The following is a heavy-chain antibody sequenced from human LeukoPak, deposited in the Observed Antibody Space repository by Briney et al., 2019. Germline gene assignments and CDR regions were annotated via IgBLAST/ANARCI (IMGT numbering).Heavy chain of an antibody. V-gene: IGHV3-21*01. CDR2: ISSSSSYI. Sequence: GGSLRLSCAASGFTFSSYSMNWVRQAPGKGLEWVSSISSSSSYIYYADSVKGRFTISRDNAKNSLYLQMNSLRAEDTAVYYCARDLGMYSSSWYFDYWGQGTLVTVSS. D-gene: IGHD6-13*01. J-gene: IGHJ4*02. CDR1: GFTFSSYS. CDR3: ARDLGMYSSSWYFDY.